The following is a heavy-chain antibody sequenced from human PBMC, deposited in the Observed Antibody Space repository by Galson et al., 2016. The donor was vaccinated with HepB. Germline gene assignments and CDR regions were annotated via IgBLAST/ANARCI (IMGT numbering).Heavy chain of an antibody. D-gene: IGHD3-22*01. Sequence: SLRLSCAASGFTFTTYSFNWVRQAPGKGLEWLSSISTRSSYIYYADPVKGRFNISRDNANDSMYLQMNILRAEDTAVYYCVRDPGSSGLYYFDHWGQGPLVTVSS. J-gene: IGHJ4*02. V-gene: IGHV3-21*01. CDR1: GFTFTTYS. CDR3: VRDPGSSGLYYFDH. CDR2: ISTRSSYI.